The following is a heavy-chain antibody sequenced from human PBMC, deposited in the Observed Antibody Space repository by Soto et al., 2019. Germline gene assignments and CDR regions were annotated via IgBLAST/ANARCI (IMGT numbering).Heavy chain of an antibody. V-gene: IGHV3-7*03. CDR1: GFTFSSYW. J-gene: IGHJ4*02. D-gene: IGHD1-1*01. CDR3: ARREATADYYFDY. Sequence: EVQLVESGGGLVQPGGSLRLSCAASGFTFSSYWMSWVRQAPGKGLEWVANIKQDGSERYYVDSVRGRFTISRDNAKNSLYLQMNSLRAGDTAVYYCARREATADYYFDYWGQGTLVTVSS. CDR2: IKQDGSER.